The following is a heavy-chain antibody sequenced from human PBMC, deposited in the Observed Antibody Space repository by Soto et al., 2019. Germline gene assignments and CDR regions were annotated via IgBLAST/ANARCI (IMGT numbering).Heavy chain of an antibody. Sequence: GGSLRLSCSASGLTFSEYSMNWVRQAPGKGLQYVSTISSDGDITYYADSVKGRFTISRDNSKNTLYLQMNSLRPEDTAVYYCVKVSTFYDILTGYYSTNFFDPWGQGTLVTVSS. V-gene: IGHV3-64D*06. CDR3: VKVSTFYDILTGYYSTNFFDP. D-gene: IGHD3-9*01. CDR2: ISSDGDIT. J-gene: IGHJ5*02. CDR1: GLTFSEYS.